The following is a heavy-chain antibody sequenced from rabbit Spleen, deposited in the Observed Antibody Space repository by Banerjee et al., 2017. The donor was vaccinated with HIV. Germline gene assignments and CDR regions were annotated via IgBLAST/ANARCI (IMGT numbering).Heavy chain of an antibody. CDR3: ARDTGSSFSTYGMDL. Sequence: QEQLEESGGDLVKPGASLTLTCKASGFSFNSGYDMCWVRQAPGKGLEWIACIDIGSRDFTYYASWAKGRFIISKTSSTTVTLQMTSLTVADTAAYFCARDTGSSFSTYGMDLWGPGTLVTVS. CDR1: GFSFNSGYD. CDR2: IDIGSRDFT. D-gene: IGHD8-1*01. J-gene: IGHJ6*01. V-gene: IGHV1S45*01.